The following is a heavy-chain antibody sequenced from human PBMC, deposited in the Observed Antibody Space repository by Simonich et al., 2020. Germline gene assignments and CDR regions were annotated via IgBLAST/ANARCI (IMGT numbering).Heavy chain of an antibody. J-gene: IGHJ1*01. CDR3: ARGLRVAAAGTAFQH. D-gene: IGHD6-13*01. V-gene: IGHV4-34*01. CDR2: INHSGST. CDR1: GGSFSGYY. Sequence: QVQLQQWGAGLLKPSETLSLTCAVYGGSFSGYYWSWIRQPPGKGLEWIGEINHSGSTNYTPSLKSLVTISVDTSKNQFSLKLSSVTAADTAVYYCARGLRVAAAGTAFQHWGQGTLVTVSS.